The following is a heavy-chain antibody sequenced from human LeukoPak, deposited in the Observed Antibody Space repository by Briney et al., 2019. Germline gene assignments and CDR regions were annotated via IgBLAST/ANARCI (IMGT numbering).Heavy chain of an antibody. CDR1: GFSFSSYG. CDR3: ARDISVVTAGARYFDY. D-gene: IGHD4/OR15-4a*01. V-gene: IGHV3-30*03. Sequence: GGSLRLSCVASGFSFSSYGMHWVRQAPGKGLEWVAVVSYDGSNKYYADSVKGRLTISRDNSKNTLYLQMNSLRPEDTAVYYCARDISVVTAGARYFDYWGQGTLVTVSS. CDR2: VSYDGSNK. J-gene: IGHJ4*02.